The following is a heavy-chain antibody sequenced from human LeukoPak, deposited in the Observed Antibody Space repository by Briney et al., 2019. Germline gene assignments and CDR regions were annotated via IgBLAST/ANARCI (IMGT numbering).Heavy chain of an antibody. D-gene: IGHD3-16*02. J-gene: IGHJ4*02. V-gene: IGHV3-30-3*01. CDR3: AREDRHVPDY. CDR2: ISYDGSNK. CDR1: GFTFSSYA. Sequence: HSGGSLRLSCAASGFTFSSYAMHWVRQAPGKGLEWVAVISYDGSNKYYADSVKGRFTISRDNSKNTLYLQMNSLRAEDTAVYYCAREDRHVPDYWGQGTLVTVSS.